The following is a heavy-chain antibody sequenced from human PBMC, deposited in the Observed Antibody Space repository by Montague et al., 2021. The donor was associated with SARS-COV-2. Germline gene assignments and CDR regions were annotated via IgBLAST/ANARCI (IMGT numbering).Heavy chain of an antibody. CDR3: ARGGGYYSYGLDV. Sequence: SETLSLTCTVSGGSISNYYWSWIRQPQGRGLEWIGNIYYSGSTDYSPSXKSRVTISLDTSKNQFSLKVTSVTAADTAVYYCARGGGYYSYGLDVWGPGTTVTVSS. D-gene: IGHD3-22*01. J-gene: IGHJ6*02. CDR2: IYYSGST. V-gene: IGHV4-59*01. CDR1: GGSISNYY.